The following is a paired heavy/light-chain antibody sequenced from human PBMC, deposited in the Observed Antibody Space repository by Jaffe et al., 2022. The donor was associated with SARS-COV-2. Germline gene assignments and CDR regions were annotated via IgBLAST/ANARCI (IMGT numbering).Light chain of an antibody. CDR2: WSS. J-gene: IGKJ1*01. CDR1: QSVLDSSTKKNY. V-gene: IGKV4-1*01. Sequence: DFVLTQSPDSLAVSLGERATINCKSSQSVLDSSTKKNYLGWYQQKPGQPPKLLIYWSSTRESGVPDRFSGSGSGTDFTLTISSLQAEDVAVYYCQQYSNTPPWTFGQGTKVEIK. CDR3: QQYSNTPPWT.
Heavy chain of an antibody. CDR3: ARAPPHKTGLDY. CDR1: GIAVSDHY. CDR2: IYSGGST. D-gene: IGHD3-9*01. V-gene: IGHV3-53*01. J-gene: IGHJ4*02. Sequence: VQMVESGGGLIRPGGSLRLSCAVSGIAVSDHYMTWVRQAPGKGLEWVSLIYSGGSTYYADSVRGRFTISRDNSKNTLFLQMNSLRAEDTAVYYCARAPPHKTGLDYWGQGTLVTVSS.